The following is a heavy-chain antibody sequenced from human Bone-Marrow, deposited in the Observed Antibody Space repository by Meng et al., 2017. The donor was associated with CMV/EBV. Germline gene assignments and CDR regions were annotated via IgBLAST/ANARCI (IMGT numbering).Heavy chain of an antibody. D-gene: IGHD6-13*01. Sequence: GESLKISCAASGFTFSSYAMSWVRQAPGKGLEWVSAISGSGGSTYYADSVKGRFTISRDNSKNTLYLQMNSLRAEDTAVYYCARDRAAAAGTRVDYWGQGTLVAVSS. V-gene: IGHV3-23*01. CDR3: ARDRAAAAGTRVDY. J-gene: IGHJ4*02. CDR2: ISGSGGST. CDR1: GFTFSSYA.